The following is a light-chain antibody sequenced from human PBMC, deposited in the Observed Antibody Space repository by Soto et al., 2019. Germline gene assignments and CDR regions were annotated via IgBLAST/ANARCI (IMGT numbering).Light chain of an antibody. CDR3: QVWDSSSDHRV. Sequence: SYELTQPPSVSVAPGQTARITCGGNNIGSKSVHWYQQKPGQAPVLVVYDDSHRPSGIPERFSGSNSGNTATLTISRVEAGDEADYYCQVWDSSSDHRVFGTGTKLTVL. CDR1: NIGSKS. J-gene: IGLJ1*01. V-gene: IGLV3-21*02. CDR2: DDS.